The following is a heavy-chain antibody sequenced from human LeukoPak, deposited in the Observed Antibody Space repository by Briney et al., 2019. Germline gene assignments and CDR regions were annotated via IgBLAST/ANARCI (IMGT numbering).Heavy chain of an antibody. J-gene: IGHJ4*02. CDR1: GYSFNNYW. D-gene: IGHD5-24*01. V-gene: IGHV5-51*01. CDR3: ARASRDGYNQNFDH. CDR2: IYPGGSET. Sequence: GESLKISCKGLGYSFNNYWNAWVRQRPGKGLEWMGIIYPGGSETRYDPSFQGQVTISADSSTSTAYLQWGSLRASDTAMYYCARASRDGYNQNFDHWGQGTLVTVSS.